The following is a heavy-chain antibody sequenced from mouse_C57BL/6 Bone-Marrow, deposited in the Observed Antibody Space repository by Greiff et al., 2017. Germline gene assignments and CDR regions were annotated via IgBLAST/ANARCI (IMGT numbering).Heavy chain of an antibody. V-gene: IGHV1-82*01. CDR1: GYAFSSSW. CDR3: ARSGDYGSSCDYYAMDY. Sequence: VQLVESGPELVKPGASVKISCKASGYAFSSSWMNWVKQRPGKGLEWIGRIYPGDGDTNYNGKFKGKATLTADKSSSTAYMQLSSLTSEDSAVYFCARSGDYGSSCDYYAMDYWGQGTSVTVSS. D-gene: IGHD1-1*01. CDR2: IYPGDGDT. J-gene: IGHJ4*01.